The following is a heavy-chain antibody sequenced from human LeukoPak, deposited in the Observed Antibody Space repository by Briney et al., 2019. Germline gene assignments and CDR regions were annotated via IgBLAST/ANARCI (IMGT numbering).Heavy chain of an antibody. CDR3: ARDSSYYFDY. J-gene: IGHJ4*02. CDR1: GCSVRSYY. Sequence: SETLSLTCTLSGCSVRSYYWSWIRQPPGKGLEWIGYIYYSRSTNYNPSLKSRVTISVDTSKNQFSLRLSSVTTADTAVYYCARDSSYYFDYWGQGTLVTVSS. D-gene: IGHD6-6*01. CDR2: IYYSRST. V-gene: IGHV4-59*02.